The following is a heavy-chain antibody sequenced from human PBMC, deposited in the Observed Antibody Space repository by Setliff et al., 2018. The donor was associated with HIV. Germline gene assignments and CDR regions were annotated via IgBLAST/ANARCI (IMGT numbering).Heavy chain of an antibody. CDR1: GDSISIYY. J-gene: IGHJ5*02. CDR3: ARHSPTYCSGTSCYDNWFDP. CDR2: IYYTGIT. D-gene: IGHD2-2*01. V-gene: IGHV4-59*08. Sequence: SETLSLTCTVSGDSISIYYWSWIRQPPGKGLEWIGYIYYTGITTYNPSLKSRVTISVDTSKNQFSLKLSSVTAADTAVYYCARHSPTYCSGTSCYDNWFDPWGQGTLVTVSS.